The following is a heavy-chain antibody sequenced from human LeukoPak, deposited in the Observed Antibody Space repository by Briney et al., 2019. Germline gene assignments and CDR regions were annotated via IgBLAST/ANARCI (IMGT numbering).Heavy chain of an antibody. CDR2: VYNSGNR. J-gene: IGHJ6*03. CDR3: ARDVPLAYMDV. D-gene: IGHD3-16*01. Sequence: SETLSLTCSVSGDSMSNYYWTWIRQSPEKGLEWIGYVYNSGNRNYNPSLKSRVTISLDTSKKQFSLKLSSVTAADTAVYYCARDVPLAYMDVWGKGTTVTVSS. CDR1: GDSMSNYY. V-gene: IGHV4-59*01.